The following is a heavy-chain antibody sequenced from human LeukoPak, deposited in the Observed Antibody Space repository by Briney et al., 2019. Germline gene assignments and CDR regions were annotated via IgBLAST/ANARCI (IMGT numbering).Heavy chain of an antibody. CDR2: FDPSDSYN. CDR3: ARGFYGAGSPFDY. V-gene: IGHV5-10-1*01. Sequence: GEFLKISCKGSGYSFTNSWICWVRQMPGKRVEWMGMFDPSDSYNYYSPSFHGYVTISADKYISTAYLQWSSLKASDTAMYYCARGFYGAGSPFDYWGQGTLVTVSS. J-gene: IGHJ4*02. CDR1: GYSFTNSW. D-gene: IGHD3-10*01.